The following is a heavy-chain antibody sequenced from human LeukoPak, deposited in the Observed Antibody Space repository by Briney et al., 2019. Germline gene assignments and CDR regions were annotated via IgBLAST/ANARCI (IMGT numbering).Heavy chain of an antibody. J-gene: IGHJ5*02. CDR3: ARASDPWLQLT. D-gene: IGHD5-24*01. V-gene: IGHV3-7*05. Sequence: GGTLRLSRAASGFTFSNYWMIWVRMAQGKGRELVGNIKQDGREKRYADSVRGRFSISRDNAQTSLYLQMNSLRAEDTAVYYCARASDPWLQLTWGQGTLVTVSS. CDR2: IKQDGREK. CDR1: GFTFSNYW.